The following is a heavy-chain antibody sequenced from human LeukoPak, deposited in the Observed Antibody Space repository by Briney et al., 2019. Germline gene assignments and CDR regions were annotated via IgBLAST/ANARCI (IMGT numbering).Heavy chain of an antibody. J-gene: IGHJ4*02. CDR1: GGSISSYY. V-gene: IGHV4-59*01. CDR3: AGNYYDSTGPKY. D-gene: IGHD3-22*01. Sequence: TSETLSLTCTVSGGSISSYYWSWIRQPPGKGLEWIGYIYYSGSTNYNPSLKSRVTISVDTSKNQFSLKLSSVTAADTAAYYCAGNYYDSTGPKYWGQGTLVTVSS. CDR2: IYYSGST.